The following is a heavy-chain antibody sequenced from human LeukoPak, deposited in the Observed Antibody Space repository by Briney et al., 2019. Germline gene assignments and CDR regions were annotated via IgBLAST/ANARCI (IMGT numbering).Heavy chain of an antibody. J-gene: IGHJ6*02. Sequence: EAGGSLRLSCAASGFTFSSYAMSWVRQAPGKGLEWVSYISSSSSTIYYADSVKGRFTISRDNAKNSLYLQMNSLRDEDTAVYYCARVGPLWFGELFTPLPYYYYYGMDVWGQGTTVTVSS. CDR2: ISSSSSTI. CDR3: ARVGPLWFGELFTPLPYYYYYGMDV. V-gene: IGHV3-48*02. D-gene: IGHD3-10*01. CDR1: GFTFSSYA.